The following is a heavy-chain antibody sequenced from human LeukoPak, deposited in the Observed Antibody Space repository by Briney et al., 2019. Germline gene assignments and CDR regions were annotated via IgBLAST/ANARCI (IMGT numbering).Heavy chain of an antibody. Sequence: SGGSLRLSCAASGFTFSSYSMNWVRQAPGKGLEWVSYISSSSNTIYYADSVKGRFTISRDNAKNSLYLQMNSLRAEDTAVYYCAGGLYDPLWFDPWGQGTLVTVSS. CDR1: GFTFSSYS. CDR3: AGGLYDPLWFDP. D-gene: IGHD3-3*01. CDR2: ISSSSNTI. J-gene: IGHJ5*02. V-gene: IGHV3-48*01.